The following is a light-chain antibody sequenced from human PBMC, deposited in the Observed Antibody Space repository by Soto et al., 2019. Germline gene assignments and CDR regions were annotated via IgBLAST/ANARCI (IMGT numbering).Light chain of an antibody. CDR1: QSISSW. CDR2: KSS. CDR3: QHSNTYRT. J-gene: IGKJ1*01. Sequence: DIQMTQSPSTLSASVGDRVTITCRASQSISSWLAWYQQKPGKAPKLLIYKSSSLESGVPSRFSGSGSGTEFTLTISSLQPDDFATYYCQHSNTYRTFGQGTKVEIK. V-gene: IGKV1-5*03.